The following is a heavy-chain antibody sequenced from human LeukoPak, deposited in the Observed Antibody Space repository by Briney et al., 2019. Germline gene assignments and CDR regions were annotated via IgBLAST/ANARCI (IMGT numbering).Heavy chain of an antibody. CDR1: GYTFTSYA. D-gene: IGHD6-19*01. CDR3: ARDRYNAGIAVAGLFNHYYYYGMDV. J-gene: IGHJ6*02. CDR2: INAGNGNT. V-gene: IGHV1-3*01. Sequence: ASVKVSCKASGYTFTSYAMHWVRQAPGQRLEWMGWINAGNGNTKYSQKFQGRVTITRDTSASTAYMELSSLRSEDTAVYYCARDRYNAGIAVAGLFNHYYYYGMDVWGQGTTVTVSS.